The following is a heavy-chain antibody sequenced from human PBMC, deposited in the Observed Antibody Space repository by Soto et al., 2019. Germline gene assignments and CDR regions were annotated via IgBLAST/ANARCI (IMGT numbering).Heavy chain of an antibody. CDR3: ARGDWHHNAFDI. Sequence: QVQLQESGPGLVKPSETLSLTCTVSGGSISSYYWSWIRQPPGKGLEWIGYIYYSGSTNYNPSLKSRVTISGDTSKNPYPLKLSSVTAADTAVYYCARGDWHHNAFDIWGQGTMVTVSS. J-gene: IGHJ3*02. V-gene: IGHV4-59*08. D-gene: IGHD3-16*01. CDR2: IYYSGST. CDR1: GGSISSYY.